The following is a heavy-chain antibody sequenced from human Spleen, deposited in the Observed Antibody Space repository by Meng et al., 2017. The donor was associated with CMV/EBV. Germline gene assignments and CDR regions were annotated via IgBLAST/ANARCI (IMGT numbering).Heavy chain of an antibody. CDR2: IYYSGST. CDR1: GGSLSSGDYY. J-gene: IGHJ5*02. D-gene: IGHD4-17*01. Sequence: QGSGPGAVTPSQTLWLTCSVSGGSLSSGDYYWRWIRQPPGKGLEWIGYIYYSGSTYSNASLKSRVTISIDRSKNQFSLKLSSVTAADTAVYYCARDRKHYGERGWFDPWGQGTLVTVSS. CDR3: ARDRKHYGERGWFDP. V-gene: IGHV4-30-4*01.